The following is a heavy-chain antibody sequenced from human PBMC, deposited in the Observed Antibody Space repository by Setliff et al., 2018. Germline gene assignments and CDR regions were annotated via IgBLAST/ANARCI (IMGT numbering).Heavy chain of an antibody. Sequence: ASETLSLTCAVYGASFTGYYWIWIRQPPGKGLEWIGEINHSGSANYNPSLKSRVTMSVDTSKNRFSLKVSSVTAADTAVYYCARGAIFYYFDYWGQGTLVTVSS. CDR3: ARGAIFYYFDY. V-gene: IGHV4-34*01. CDR1: GASFTGYY. CDR2: INHSGSA. D-gene: IGHD3-9*01. J-gene: IGHJ4*02.